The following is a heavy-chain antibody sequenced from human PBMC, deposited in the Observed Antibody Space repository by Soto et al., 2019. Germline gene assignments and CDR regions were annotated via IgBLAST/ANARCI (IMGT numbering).Heavy chain of an antibody. D-gene: IGHD6-13*01. V-gene: IGHV4-31*03. Sequence: SETLSLTCTVSGGSISSGGYYWSWIRQHPGKGLEWIGYIYYSGSTYYNPSLKSRVTISVDTSKNQFSLKLRSVTAADTAVYYCARAVIAAAGTPEGDYYYYGMDVWGQGTTVTVSS. J-gene: IGHJ6*02. CDR2: IYYSGST. CDR1: GGSISSGGYY. CDR3: ARAVIAAAGTPEGDYYYYGMDV.